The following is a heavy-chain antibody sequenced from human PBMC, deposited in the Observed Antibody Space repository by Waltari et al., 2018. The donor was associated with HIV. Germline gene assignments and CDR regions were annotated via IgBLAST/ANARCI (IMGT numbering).Heavy chain of an antibody. V-gene: IGHV4-34*01. J-gene: IGHJ6*02. CDR1: DGSFIGYY. CDR2: INHAGAT. Sequence: QVRLQEWRTGVLKPSETLSLSCAMYDGSFIGYYWTWIRQSPGRGLQWIGEINHAGATNYNPSLRSRLIFSIDTSKKQFYMKLTSVTVADTATYFCARGYAAAAPYFGLDVWGQGTTVTVSS. CDR3: ARGYAAAAPYFGLDV. D-gene: IGHD6-13*01.